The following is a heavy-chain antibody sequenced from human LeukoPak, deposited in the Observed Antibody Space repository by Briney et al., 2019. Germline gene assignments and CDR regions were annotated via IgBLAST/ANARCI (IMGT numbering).Heavy chain of an antibody. J-gene: IGHJ4*02. CDR1: GFTFSSYG. V-gene: IGHV3-23*01. CDR2: ISGSGGST. Sequence: GGSLRLSCAASGFTFSSYGMSWVRQAPGKGLEWVSAISGSGGSTYYADSVKGRFTISRDNSKNTLYLQMNSLRAEDTAVYYCAKTTTVTTLNWFDYWGQGTLVTVSS. CDR3: AKTTTVTTLNWFDY. D-gene: IGHD4-17*01.